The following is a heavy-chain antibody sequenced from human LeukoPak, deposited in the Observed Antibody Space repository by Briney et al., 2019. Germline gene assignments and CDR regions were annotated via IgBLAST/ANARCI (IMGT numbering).Heavy chain of an antibody. CDR2: ISGSGYNS. CDR1: GFTFSSYA. V-gene: IGHV3-23*01. J-gene: IGHJ3*02. D-gene: IGHD3-3*01. CDR3: AKWMVRRDFWSGAFDI. Sequence: GGSLRLSCAASGFTFSSYAMTWVRQAPGKGLEWVSAISGSGYNSYYADSVKGRFTISRDNSKNALFLQMNSLRGEDTAIYYCAKWMVRRDFWSGAFDIWGQGTMVTV.